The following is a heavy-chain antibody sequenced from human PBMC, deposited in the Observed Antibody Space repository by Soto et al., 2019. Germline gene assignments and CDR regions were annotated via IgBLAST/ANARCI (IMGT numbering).Heavy chain of an antibody. CDR3: AKGAIEYSASVDN. J-gene: IGHJ4*02. V-gene: IGHV3-23*01. CDR2: ISARGGGS. D-gene: IGHD5-12*01. Sequence: EVQLLESGGGLVKPGGSLRLSCAASGFTFSTYSMVWVRQAPGKGLEWVSVISARGGGSDFADSVKGRFTISRDNSKNVLSLEMNSLSAEETAIYFCAKGAIEYSASVDNWGQGTLVLVSS. CDR1: GFTFSTYS.